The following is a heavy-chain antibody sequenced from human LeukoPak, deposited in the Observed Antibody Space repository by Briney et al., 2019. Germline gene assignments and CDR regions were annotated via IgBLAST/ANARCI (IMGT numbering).Heavy chain of an antibody. CDR3: ARDGGHDYSVNWFDP. D-gene: IGHD4-11*01. V-gene: IGHV3-21*01. CDR1: GFTFSSYS. CDR2: ISSSSSYI. Sequence: GGSLRLSCAASGFTFSSYSMNWVRQAPGKGLEWVSSISSSSSYIYYADSVKGRLTISRDNAKSSLYLQMNSLRAEDTAVYYCARDGGHDYSVNWFDPWGQGTLVTVSS. J-gene: IGHJ5*02.